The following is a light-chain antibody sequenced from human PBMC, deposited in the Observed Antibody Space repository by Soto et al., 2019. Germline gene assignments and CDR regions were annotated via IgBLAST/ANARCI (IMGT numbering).Light chain of an antibody. CDR3: AVWDDSLSGREV. CDR2: KNN. V-gene: IGLV1-47*01. Sequence: QSVLTQPPSASGTPGQRVSISCSGSSSNIGSNYVYWYQQVPGTTPKLLIYKNNQRPSGVPDRFSGSKSGTSASLAISGLRSEDEADYYSAVWDDSLSGREVFGGGTKLTVL. CDR1: SSNIGSNY. J-gene: IGLJ2*01.